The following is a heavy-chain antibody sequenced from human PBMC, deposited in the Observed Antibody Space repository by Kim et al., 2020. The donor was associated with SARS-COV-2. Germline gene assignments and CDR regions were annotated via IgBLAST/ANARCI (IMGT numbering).Heavy chain of an antibody. J-gene: IGHJ4*02. V-gene: IGHV3-23*01. CDR3: AKDYLETYAQFDY. D-gene: IGHD4-17*01. Sequence: YAESVKGRFTISRDNSRNTLNLQMNRLQAEDTDTYYCAKDYLETYAQFDYWGQGTLVTVSS.